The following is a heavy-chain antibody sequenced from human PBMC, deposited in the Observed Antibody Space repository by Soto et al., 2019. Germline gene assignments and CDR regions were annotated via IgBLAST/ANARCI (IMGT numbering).Heavy chain of an antibody. Sequence: ASVKVSCKASGYTFTRYYMHWVRQAPGQGLEWMGIINPSDDATRYAEKFQGRLTMTKDTSTSTVYMEMSSLRSDDTAVYYCARDLTREGYSWHRTGYYIDYWGQGNLVPVSS. CDR2: INPSDDAT. J-gene: IGHJ4*02. V-gene: IGHV1-46*01. CDR3: ARDLTREGYSWHRTGYYIDY. CDR1: GYTFTRYY. D-gene: IGHD2-8*02.